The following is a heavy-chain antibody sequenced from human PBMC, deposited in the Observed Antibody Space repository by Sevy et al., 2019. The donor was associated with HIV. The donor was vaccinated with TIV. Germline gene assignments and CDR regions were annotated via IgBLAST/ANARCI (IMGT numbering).Heavy chain of an antibody. CDR3: ARERGYCTNGVCHPGTYYFDY. CDR2: IYYSGST. J-gene: IGHJ4*02. Sequence: SETLSLTCTVSGGSLSNSYYYWGWIRQHPGKGLEWIGTIYYSGSTYYNPSLKSRVTISVDTSKNHFSLKLSSVTAADTAVYYCARERGYCTNGVCHPGTYYFDYWGQGTLVTVSS. V-gene: IGHV4-39*02. CDR1: GGSLSNSYYY. D-gene: IGHD2-8*01.